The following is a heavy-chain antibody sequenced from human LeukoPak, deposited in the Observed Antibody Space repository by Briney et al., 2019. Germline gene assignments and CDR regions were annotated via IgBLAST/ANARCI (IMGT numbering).Heavy chain of an antibody. Sequence: PGGSLRLSCAASGFTFSSNYMSWVRQAPGKGLEWVSSISSSSSYIYYADSVKGRFTISRDNAKNSLYLQLNGLRTEDTALYYCAKDRLLNCRGDCYIFDYWGQGTLVTVSS. J-gene: IGHJ4*02. CDR1: GFTFSSNY. CDR2: ISSSSSYI. CDR3: AKDRLLNCRGDCYIFDY. D-gene: IGHD2-21*01. V-gene: IGHV3-21*04.